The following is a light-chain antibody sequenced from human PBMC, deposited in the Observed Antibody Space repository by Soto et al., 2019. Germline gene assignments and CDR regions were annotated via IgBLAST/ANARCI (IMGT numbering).Light chain of an antibody. V-gene: IGKV3-11*01. CDR2: DAS. CDR3: QQRSNWPPCT. CDR1: QSISTH. J-gene: IGKJ1*01. Sequence: EIVLTQSPATLSLSPGEGATLSCRASQSISTHLAWYQQRPGQAPRLLIYDASNRATGIPDRFSGSGSGTGCTLTINSLEPENFTVYYSQQRSNWPPCTFGQGTKVEIK.